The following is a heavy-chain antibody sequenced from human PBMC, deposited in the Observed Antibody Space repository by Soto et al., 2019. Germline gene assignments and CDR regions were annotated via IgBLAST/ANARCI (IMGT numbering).Heavy chain of an antibody. Sequence: DSVKGRLTISRDDSKSTLYLQMNSLRPEDTAVYCCARDKIKGAPDYLDSWGQGTLVTVSS. CDR3: ARDKIKGAPDYLDS. D-gene: IGHD1-26*01. J-gene: IGHJ4*02. V-gene: IGHV3-30*01.